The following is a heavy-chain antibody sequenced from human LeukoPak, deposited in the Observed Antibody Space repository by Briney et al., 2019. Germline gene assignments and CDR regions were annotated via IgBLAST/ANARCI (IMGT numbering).Heavy chain of an antibody. J-gene: IGHJ4*02. D-gene: IGHD6-19*01. V-gene: IGHV3-20*04. CDR3: ARSGIAVAGEPGSFDY. CDR1: GFTFNDYG. CDR2: INWNGGST. Sequence: GGSLRLSCAASGFTFNDYGMSWVRQAPGKGLEWVSGINWNGGSTAYADSVRGRFTISRDNAKNSLYLQMNSLRAEDTALYYCARSGIAVAGEPGSFDYWGQGTLVTVSS.